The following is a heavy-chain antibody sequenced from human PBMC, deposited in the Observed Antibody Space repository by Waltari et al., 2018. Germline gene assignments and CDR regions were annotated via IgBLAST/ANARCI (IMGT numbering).Heavy chain of an antibody. V-gene: IGHV3-23*01. CDR3: ARYASGDYYDSTGYYY. CDR2: ISKSGLTT. CDR1: GFRFSSHA. J-gene: IGHJ4*01. Sequence: EGQLLESGGGLAQIGGSLRLSCSASGFRFSSHALTWVRQVPGKGLEWVAVISKSGLTTFYADSVRGRFTISRDNSKNTLYLQLNSLRAEDTATYYCARYASGDYYDSTGYYYWGQGTLLSVSS. D-gene: IGHD3-22*01.